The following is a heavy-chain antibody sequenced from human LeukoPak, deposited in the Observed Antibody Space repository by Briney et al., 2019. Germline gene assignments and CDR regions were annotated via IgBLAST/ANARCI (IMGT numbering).Heavy chain of an antibody. CDR1: GFTFSNAW. CDR2: IKSKTDGGTP. D-gene: IGHD2-15*01. CDR3: TTGKSGGGGGNLDY. Sequence: PGGSLRLSCAASGFTFSNAWMSWVRQAPGKGPEWVGRIKSKTDGGTPDYAAPVKGRFTISRDDSKNMVFLQMNSLKTEDSAVYYCTTGKSGGGGGNLDYWGQGTLVTVSS. V-gene: IGHV3-15*01. J-gene: IGHJ4*02.